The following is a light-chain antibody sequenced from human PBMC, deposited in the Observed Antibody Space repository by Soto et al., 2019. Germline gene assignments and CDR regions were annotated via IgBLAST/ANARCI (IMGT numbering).Light chain of an antibody. CDR1: QGISNY. Sequence: DIKMTQSPSSLSASVGDRVTITCRASQGISNYLAWYQQKPGKVPKLLIYTASTLQSGVPSRFSGSGSGTDFILTISNLHPEDVATYYCQKYNSAPFTFGQGTRLETK. V-gene: IGKV1-27*01. J-gene: IGKJ5*01. CDR2: TAS. CDR3: QKYNSAPFT.